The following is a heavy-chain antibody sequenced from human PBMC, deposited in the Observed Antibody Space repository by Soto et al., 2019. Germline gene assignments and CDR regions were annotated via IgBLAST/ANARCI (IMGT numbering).Heavy chain of an antibody. CDR3: ARDLSPYDFWSGYYIGYYGMDV. Sequence: GASVKVSCKASGYTFTGYYMHWVRQAPGQGLEWMGWINPNSGGTNYAQKFQGWVTMTRDTSIGTAYMELSRLRSDDTAVYYCARDLSPYDFWSGYYIGYYGMDVWGQGTTVTVSS. D-gene: IGHD3-3*01. CDR1: GYTFTGYY. V-gene: IGHV1-2*04. J-gene: IGHJ6*02. CDR2: INPNSGGT.